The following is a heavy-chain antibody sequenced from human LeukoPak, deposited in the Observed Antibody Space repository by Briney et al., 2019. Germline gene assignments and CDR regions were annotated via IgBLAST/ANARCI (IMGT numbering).Heavy chain of an antibody. J-gene: IGHJ4*02. CDR2: IYYSGST. Sequence: PGGSLRLSCAASGFTFSSYWMSWVRQAPGKGLEWIGYIYYSGSTNYNPSLKSRVTISVDTSKNQFSLKLSFVTAADTAVYYCARSRYSSSSGLDFDYWGQGTLVTVSS. D-gene: IGHD6-6*01. V-gene: IGHV4-59*12. CDR1: GFTFSSYW. CDR3: ARSRYSSSSGLDFDY.